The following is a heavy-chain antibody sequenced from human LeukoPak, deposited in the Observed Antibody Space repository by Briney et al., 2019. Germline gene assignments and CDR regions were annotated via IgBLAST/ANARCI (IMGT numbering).Heavy chain of an antibody. J-gene: IGHJ4*02. CDR1: GFTFSSYA. CDR3: AKGHDSSGYYSYVFDY. Sequence: PGGSLRLSCAASGFTFSSYAMRWVRQAPGKGLEWVSAISGSGGSTYYADSVKGRFTISRDNSKNTLYLQMNSLRAEDTAVYYCAKGHDSSGYYSYVFDYWGQGTLVTVSS. CDR2: ISGSGGST. V-gene: IGHV3-23*01. D-gene: IGHD3-22*01.